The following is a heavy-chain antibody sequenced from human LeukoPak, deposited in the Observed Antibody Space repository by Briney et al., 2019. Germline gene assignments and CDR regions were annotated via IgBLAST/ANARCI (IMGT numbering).Heavy chain of an antibody. J-gene: IGHJ6*02. Sequence: GGSLRLSCAAPGFTVSSTYMSWVRQAPGKGLEWVADIKRDGSEKYYVDSVKGRFTISRDNAKNSLYLQMNSLRAEDTAVYYCARVPDYYDSSGYYYYYYYGMDVWGQGTTVTVSS. V-gene: IGHV3-7*03. D-gene: IGHD3-22*01. CDR3: ARVPDYYDSSGYYYYYYYGMDV. CDR2: IKRDGSEK. CDR1: GFTVSSTY.